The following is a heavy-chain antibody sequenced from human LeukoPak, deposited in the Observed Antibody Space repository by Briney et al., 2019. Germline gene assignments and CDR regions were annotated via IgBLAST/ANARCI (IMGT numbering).Heavy chain of an antibody. J-gene: IGHJ6*03. V-gene: IGHV4-4*07. CDR3: AREGIVVVPAEMAYYYYMDV. CDR1: GGSISSYY. Sequence: SETLSLTCTVSGGSISSYYWSWIRQSAGKGLEWIGRIYTSGSINYNPSLKSRVTMSVDTSKNQFSLKLSSVTAADTAVYYCAREGIVVVPAEMAYYYYMDVWGKGTAVTVSS. D-gene: IGHD2-2*01. CDR2: IYTSGSI.